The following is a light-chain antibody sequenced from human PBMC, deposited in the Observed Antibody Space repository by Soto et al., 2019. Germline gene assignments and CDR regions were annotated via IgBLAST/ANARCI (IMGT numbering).Light chain of an antibody. Sequence: EIVLTQSPATLSLSPGERATLSCRASQSVTSNYLAWFQQKPGQAPRLLIYGASNRDTGIPDRFSGSGSGTDFTLTISRLEPEDFAVYYCQQYGGLPRTFGQGTKWIS. CDR3: QQYGGLPRT. V-gene: IGKV3-20*01. CDR1: QSVTSNY. CDR2: GAS. J-gene: IGKJ1*01.